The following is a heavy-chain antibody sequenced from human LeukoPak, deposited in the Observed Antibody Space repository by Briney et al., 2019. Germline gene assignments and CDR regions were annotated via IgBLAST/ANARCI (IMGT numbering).Heavy chain of an antibody. V-gene: IGHV3-9*01. D-gene: IGHD1-26*01. CDR3: AKNRGAGSHYYHMNV. CDR1: GFSFDDYA. J-gene: IGHJ6*03. Sequence: GGSLRLSCAASGFSFDDYAMHWVRQAPGKGLEWVSGISWNSGSIGYADSVKGRFTISRDNAKNSLYLQMNSLRAEDTAVYYCAKNRGAGSHYYHMNVWGKGTTVTVSS. CDR2: ISWNSGSI.